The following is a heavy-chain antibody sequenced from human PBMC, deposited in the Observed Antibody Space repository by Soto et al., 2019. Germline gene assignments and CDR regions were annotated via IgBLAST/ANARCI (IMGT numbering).Heavy chain of an antibody. CDR1: GYTITGYY. CDR3: ARDGASIAARNYYYYGMDV. V-gene: IGHV1-2*04. Sequence: ASVKVSCKASGYTITGYYMHWVRQAPGQGLEWMGWINPNSGGTNYAQKFQGWVTMTRDTSISTAYMELSRLRSDDTAVYYCARDGASIAARNYYYYGMDVWGQGTTVTVSS. J-gene: IGHJ6*02. D-gene: IGHD6-6*01. CDR2: INPNSGGT.